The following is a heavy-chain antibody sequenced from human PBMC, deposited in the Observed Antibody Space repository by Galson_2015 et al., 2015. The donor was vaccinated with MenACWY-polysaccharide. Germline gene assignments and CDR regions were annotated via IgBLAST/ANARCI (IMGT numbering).Heavy chain of an antibody. CDR1: GFTFSRYW. V-gene: IGHV3-74*01. CDR2: INGDGNST. CDR3: TKDFDWNDGH. D-gene: IGHD1-1*01. Sequence: FLRLSCAASGFTFSRYWMHWIRQAPGKGLVWVSRINGDGNSTNCADSVKGRFTISRDNAKNTLYLQMNSLRAEDTAVYYCTKDFDWNDGHWGQGTLVTVSS. J-gene: IGHJ4*02.